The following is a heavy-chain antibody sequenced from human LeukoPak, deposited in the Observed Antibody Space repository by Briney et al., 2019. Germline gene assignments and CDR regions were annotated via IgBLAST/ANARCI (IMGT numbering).Heavy chain of an antibody. J-gene: IGHJ4*02. D-gene: IGHD6-19*01. CDR2: ISYDGSNK. V-gene: IGHV3-30*04. CDR3: ARELIAVAGKAPFDY. CDR1: GFTFSSYA. Sequence: PGRSLRLSCAASGFTFSSYATHWVRQAPGKGLEWVAVISYDGSNKYYADSVKGRFTISRDNSKNTLYLQMNSLRAEDTAVYYCARELIAVAGKAPFDYWGQGTLVTVSS.